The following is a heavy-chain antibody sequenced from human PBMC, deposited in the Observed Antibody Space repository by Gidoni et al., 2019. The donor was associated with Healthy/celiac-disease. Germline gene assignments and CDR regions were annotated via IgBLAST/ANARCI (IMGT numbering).Heavy chain of an antibody. V-gene: IGHV4-39*01. J-gene: IGHJ6*02. D-gene: IGHD3-16*02. CDR1: GGSISSSSYY. CDR2: IYYSGST. CDR3: ALKSYDYVWGSYRYRDYYYYGMDV. Sequence: QLQLQESGPGLVKPSETLSLTCTVSGGSISSSSYYWGWIRQPPGKGLEWIGSIYYSGSTYYNPSLKSRVTISVDTSKNQFSLKLSSVTAADTAVYYCALKSYDYVWGSYRYRDYYYYGMDVWGQGTTVTVSS.